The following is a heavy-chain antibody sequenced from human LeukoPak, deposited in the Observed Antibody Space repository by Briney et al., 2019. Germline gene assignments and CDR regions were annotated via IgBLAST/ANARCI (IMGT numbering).Heavy chain of an antibody. CDR3: AKEIRWNGGYYFDY. CDR1: GFTFSSYD. J-gene: IGHJ4*02. D-gene: IGHD1-1*01. CDR2: ISYDGSNK. V-gene: IGHV3-30*18. Sequence: PGGSLRLSCAASGFTFSSYDMHWVRQAPGKGLEWVAVISYDGSNKYYADSVKGRFTISRDNSKNTLYLQMNSLRAEDTAVYYCAKEIRWNGGYYFDYWLQGRMVSVPS.